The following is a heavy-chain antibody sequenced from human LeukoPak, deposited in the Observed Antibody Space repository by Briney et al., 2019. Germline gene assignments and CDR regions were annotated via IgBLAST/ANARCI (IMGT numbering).Heavy chain of an antibody. CDR1: GFTFSSYA. J-gene: IGHJ4*02. CDR2: ISYDGNNK. D-gene: IGHD2-2*01. Sequence: GGSLRLSCAASGFTFSSYAMHWVRQAPGKGLEWVAVISYDGNNKYYADSVKGRFTISRDNSKNTLYLQMNSLRAEDTAVYYCARDRDIVVVPAASSGFDYWGQGTLVTVSS. CDR3: ARDRDIVVVPAASSGFDY. V-gene: IGHV3-30-3*01.